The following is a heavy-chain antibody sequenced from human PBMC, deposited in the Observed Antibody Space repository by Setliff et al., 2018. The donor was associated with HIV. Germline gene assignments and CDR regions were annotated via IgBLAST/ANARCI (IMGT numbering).Heavy chain of an antibody. CDR3: ARPRPRGSGYYLDY. CDR2: ISSSSTSI. V-gene: IGHV3-21*01. D-gene: IGHD3-3*01. Sequence: PGGSLRLSCAASGFTFGRYSMNWVRQAPGKGLEWVSSISSSSTSIYYADSVKGRFTISRDNAKKSLYLQMNSLRAEETAVYYCARPRPRGSGYYLDYWGQGTLVTVSS. J-gene: IGHJ4*02. CDR1: GFTFGRYS.